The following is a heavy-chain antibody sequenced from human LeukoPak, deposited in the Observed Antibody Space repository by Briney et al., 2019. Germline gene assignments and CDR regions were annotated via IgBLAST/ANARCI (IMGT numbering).Heavy chain of an antibody. CDR2: IWHDGSDK. Sequence: GGSLRLSCVASGFSFSSYAMHWVRQAPGKGVEWVAVIWHDGSDKYYADSVKGRFTISRDNSKNTVFLQMNGLRADDTAVYYCARDPVVGASTRPYYGLDVWGQGTTVTVSS. CDR1: GFSFSSYA. V-gene: IGHV3-33*01. D-gene: IGHD2-15*01. J-gene: IGHJ6*02. CDR3: ARDPVVGASTRPYYGLDV.